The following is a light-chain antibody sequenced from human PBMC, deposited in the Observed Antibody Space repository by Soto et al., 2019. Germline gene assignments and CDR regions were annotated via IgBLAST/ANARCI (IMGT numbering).Light chain of an antibody. V-gene: IGKV3-11*01. Sequence: EIVLTQSPATLSLSPGERATLSCRASQSVSSYLAWYQQKPGQAPRLLIYDASNRATGIPARFSGSGSGTDSTLTTSSLEPEDFAVYYCQQRSKYTFGQGTKLEIK. CDR3: QQRSKYT. CDR1: QSVSSY. CDR2: DAS. J-gene: IGKJ2*01.